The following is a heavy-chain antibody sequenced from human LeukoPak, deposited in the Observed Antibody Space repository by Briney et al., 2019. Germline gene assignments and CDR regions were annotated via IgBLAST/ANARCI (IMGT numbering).Heavy chain of an antibody. CDR3: AHRPGYYNSSGYSAFDI. CDR1: GFSLSTSGVG. CDR2: IYWDDDK. D-gene: IGHD3-22*01. J-gene: IGHJ3*02. Sequence: SGLTQVKPTQTLTLTGTFSGFSLSTSGVGVGWSRQPPGKALECLALIYWDDDKRYSPSLNSRLTVTRATSKNQVVLTMTNMDPVDTATYYCAHRPGYYNSSGYSAFDIWGQGTAVTVSS. V-gene: IGHV2-5*02.